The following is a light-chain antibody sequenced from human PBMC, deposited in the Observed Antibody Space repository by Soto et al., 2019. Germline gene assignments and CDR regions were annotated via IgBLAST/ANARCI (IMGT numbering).Light chain of an antibody. CDR1: SSDVGGYNY. Sequence: QSALTQPASVSGSPGQSITISCTGTSSDVGGYNYVSWYQQHPGKAPKLMIYDVSNRPSGVSTRFSGSKSGNTASLTISGLQAEDEADYYCSSYTRSSPLVFGGGTKLTVL. V-gene: IGLV2-14*01. CDR2: DVS. J-gene: IGLJ2*01. CDR3: SSYTRSSPLV.